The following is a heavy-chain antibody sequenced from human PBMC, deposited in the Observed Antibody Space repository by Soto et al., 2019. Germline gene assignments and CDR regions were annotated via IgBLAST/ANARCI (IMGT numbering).Heavy chain of an antibody. CDR2: IYYSGST. CDR1: GGPISSGGYY. J-gene: IGHJ4*02. D-gene: IGHD4-17*01. Sequence: SETLSLTCTVSGGPISSGGYYWSWIRQHPGKGLEWIGYIYYSGSTYYNPSLKSRVTISVDTSKNQFSLKLSSVTAADTAVYYCAREMATTGFDYWGQGTLVTVSS. CDR3: AREMATTGFDY. V-gene: IGHV4-31*03.